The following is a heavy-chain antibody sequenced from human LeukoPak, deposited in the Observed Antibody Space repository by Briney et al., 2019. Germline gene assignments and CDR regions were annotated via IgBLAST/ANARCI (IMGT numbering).Heavy chain of an antibody. CDR3: AREEFSGYDNFDY. Sequence: GGSLRLSCAASGFTFSSYSMNWVRQAPGKGLEWVSPISSSSSYIYYADSVKGRFTISRDNAKNSLYLQMNSLRAEDTAVYYCAREEFSGYDNFDYWGQGTLVTVSS. CDR2: ISSSSSYI. D-gene: IGHD5-12*01. V-gene: IGHV3-21*01. CDR1: GFTFSSYS. J-gene: IGHJ4*02.